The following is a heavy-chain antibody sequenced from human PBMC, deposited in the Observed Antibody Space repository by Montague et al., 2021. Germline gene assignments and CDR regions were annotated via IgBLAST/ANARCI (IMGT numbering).Heavy chain of an antibody. V-gene: IGHV4-4*07. D-gene: IGHD1-26*01. J-gene: IGHJ6*03. CDR1: GASINTYS. CDR3: ARDTVGASGYFYYYYLDV. Sequence: SETLSLTCTVFGASINTYSWRWIRQPAGKGLEWIGRLSNGGSTNSNPSLKSRVSMSVDTSKNQFSLKLSSVTAADTAVYFCARDTVGASGYFYYYYLDVWGRGTTVTVSS. CDR2: LSNGGST.